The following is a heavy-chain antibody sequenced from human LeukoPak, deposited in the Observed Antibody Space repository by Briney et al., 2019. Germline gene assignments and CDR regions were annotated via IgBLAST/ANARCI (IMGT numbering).Heavy chain of an antibody. J-gene: IGHJ6*03. Sequence: PGGSLRLSCAASGFTFSGSAMHWVRQASGKGLEWVGRIRSKANSYATAYAASVKGRFTISRDDSKNTAYLQMNSLKTEDTAVYYCTRSWYGGDYYYYYYMDVWGKGTTVTVSS. CDR2: IRSKANSYAT. V-gene: IGHV3-73*01. D-gene: IGHD6-13*01. CDR3: TRSWYGGDYYYYYYMDV. CDR1: GFTFSGSA.